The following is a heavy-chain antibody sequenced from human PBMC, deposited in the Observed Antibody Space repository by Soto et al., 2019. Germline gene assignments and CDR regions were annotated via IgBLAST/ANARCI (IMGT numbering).Heavy chain of an antibody. D-gene: IGHD3-16*01. Sequence: DLEWIGYIYHSGSTYYNPSLKSRVTISVDRSKNQFSLKLSSVTAADTAVYYCARGPPFGIENWFDPWGQGTLVTVSS. J-gene: IGHJ5*02. CDR2: IYHSGST. V-gene: IGHV4-30-2*01. CDR3: ARGPPFGIENWFDP.